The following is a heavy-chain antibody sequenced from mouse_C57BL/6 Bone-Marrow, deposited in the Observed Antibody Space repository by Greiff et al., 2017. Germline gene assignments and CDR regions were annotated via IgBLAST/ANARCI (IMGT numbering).Heavy chain of an antibody. CDR3: AREGDSSGYKDYFDY. V-gene: IGHV1-78*01. CDR2: IYPRDGST. J-gene: IGHJ2*01. Sequence: QVQLKESDAELVKPGASVKISCKVSGYTFTDHTIHWMKQRPEQGLEWIGYIYPRDGSTKYNEKFKGKATLTADKSSSTAYMQLNSLTSEDSAVYFCAREGDSSGYKDYFDYWGQGTTLTVSS. D-gene: IGHD3-2*02. CDR1: GYTFTDHT.